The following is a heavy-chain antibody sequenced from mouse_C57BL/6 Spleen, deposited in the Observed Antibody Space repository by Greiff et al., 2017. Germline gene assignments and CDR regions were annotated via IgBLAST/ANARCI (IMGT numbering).Heavy chain of an antibody. J-gene: IGHJ2*01. CDR2: IYPSDSET. V-gene: IGHV1-61*01. CDR1: GYTFTSYW. Sequence: QVQLQQPGAELVRPGSSVKLSCKASGYTFTSYWMDWVKQRPGQGLEWIGNIYPSDSETHYNQKFKDKATLTVDKSSSTAYMQLSSLTSEDSAVYYCAREGLGGMFDYWGQGTTLTVSS. D-gene: IGHD4-1*01. CDR3: AREGLGGMFDY.